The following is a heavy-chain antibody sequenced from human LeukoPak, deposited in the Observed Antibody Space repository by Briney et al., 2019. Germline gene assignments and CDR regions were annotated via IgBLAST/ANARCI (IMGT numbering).Heavy chain of an antibody. CDR1: GYTFSSYW. CDR2: IYPGDSDT. J-gene: IGHJ6*02. Sequence: GESLKISCQGSGYTFSSYWIGWVRQMPGKGLEWMGIIYPGDSDTRYSPSFQGQVTISADKSISTAYLQWSSLKASDTAMYYCASAVGTGYYYYYGMDVWGQGTTVTVSS. V-gene: IGHV5-51*01. CDR3: ASAVGTGYYYYYGMDV. D-gene: IGHD6-13*01.